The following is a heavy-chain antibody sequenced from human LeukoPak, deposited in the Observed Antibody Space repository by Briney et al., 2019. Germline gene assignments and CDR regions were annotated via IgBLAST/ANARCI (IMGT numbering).Heavy chain of an antibody. CDR1: GFTFDDYA. V-gene: IGHV3-9*01. D-gene: IGHD3-22*01. J-gene: IGHJ4*02. CDR2: ISWNSGSI. CDR3: ARWEEGYYYDSSGYYYFDY. Sequence: PGGSLRLSCAASGFTFDDYAMHWVRQAPGKGLEWVSGISWNSGSIGYADSVKGRFTISRDNAKNSLYLQMNSLRAEDTAVYYCARWEEGYYYDSSGYYYFDYWGQGTLVTVSS.